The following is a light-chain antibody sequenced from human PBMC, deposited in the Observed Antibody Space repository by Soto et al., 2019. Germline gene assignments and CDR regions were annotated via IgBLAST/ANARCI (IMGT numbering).Light chain of an antibody. V-gene: IGKV1-39*01. CDR1: QSITTY. CDR3: QQHYNIPRT. Sequence: DIQMTQSPSSLSASVGDRVTITCRASQSITTYLNWYQQKPGKAPKLLIYTASSLQSVVPSRFSGSGSGTDFTLTISSLQPEDFATYYCQQHYNIPRTFGQGTRVEIK. CDR2: TAS. J-gene: IGKJ1*01.